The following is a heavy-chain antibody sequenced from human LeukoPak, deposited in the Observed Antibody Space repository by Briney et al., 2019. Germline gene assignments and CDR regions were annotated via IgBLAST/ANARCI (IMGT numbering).Heavy chain of an antibody. CDR1: GFTVSSNY. Sequence: PGGSLRLSCAASGFTVSSNYMSWVRQAPGKGLQWVGRVKSKTDGGTTDYAAPVKGGFTISRDDSKNTLYLQMNSLKTEDTAVYYCIGYSGYYFDYWGQGTLVTVSS. J-gene: IGHJ4*02. D-gene: IGHD5-12*01. CDR2: VKSKTDGGTT. V-gene: IGHV3-15*01. CDR3: IGYSGYYFDY.